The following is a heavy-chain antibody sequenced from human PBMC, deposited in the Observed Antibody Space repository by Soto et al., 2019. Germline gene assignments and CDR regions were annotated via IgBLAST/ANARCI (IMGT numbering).Heavy chain of an antibody. Sequence: VQLVQSGAEVQKPGASVKVSCKASGYTFTDYYMHWVRQAPGQGLEWMGWINPNSGGTNYAQKFQGWVTMTRDTSISTAYMELSRLKSDDTAIYYCARGREWGATTYFDYWGQGALVTVSS. D-gene: IGHD5-12*01. V-gene: IGHV1-2*04. CDR1: GYTFTDYY. CDR3: ARGREWGATTYFDY. CDR2: INPNSGGT. J-gene: IGHJ4*02.